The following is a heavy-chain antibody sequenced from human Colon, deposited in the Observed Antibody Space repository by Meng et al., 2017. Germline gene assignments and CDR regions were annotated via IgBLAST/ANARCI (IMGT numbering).Heavy chain of an antibody. CDR2: IDHFGIS. Sequence: QGQIKQGGAGLLKPSATLSLPCAVSGGSFSGFYWSWIRQPPGKGLEWIGEIDHFGISNYNSSLKGRLTMSVDTSKKQISLTLTSVTAADTAVYYCATGLRHGDWFDPWGPGTLVTVSS. V-gene: IGHV4-34*02. CDR3: ATGLRHGDWFDP. CDR1: GGSFSGFY. D-gene: IGHD4-17*01. J-gene: IGHJ5*02.